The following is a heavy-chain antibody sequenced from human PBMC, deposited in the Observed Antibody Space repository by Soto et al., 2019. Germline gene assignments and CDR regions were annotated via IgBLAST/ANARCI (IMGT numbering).Heavy chain of an antibody. D-gene: IGHD4-17*01. V-gene: IGHV2-26*01. CDR3: VRVNADSSRFYYAMDV. J-gene: IGHJ6*02. CDR1: GFSLSTGRMG. Sequence: QVTLKESGPVLVKPTETLTLTCAVSGFSLSTGRMGVSWIRQPPGKAQEWLPHIFPDDEISYSTSLQRRLTVSKDTSGRQVVLSMTNVDPVDTGRYYCVRVNADSSRFYYAMDVWGQGTTVTVSS. CDR2: IFPDDEI.